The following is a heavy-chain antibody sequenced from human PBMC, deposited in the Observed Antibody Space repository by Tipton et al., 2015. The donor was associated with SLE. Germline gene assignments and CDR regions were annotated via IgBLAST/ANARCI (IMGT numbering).Heavy chain of an antibody. CDR3: ARGRNNNQSKYRRGHYYFDY. Sequence: TLSLTCAVYGGSFSGFPWSWIRQPPGKGLEWLGEINQSGSVTYSPSLKSRVTISVDTSKNQFSLKLSSVTAADTAVYYCARGRNNNQSKYRRGHYYFDYWGQGTLVTVSS. V-gene: IGHV4-34*01. D-gene: IGHD1-14*01. CDR2: INQSGSV. CDR1: GGSFSGFP. J-gene: IGHJ4*02.